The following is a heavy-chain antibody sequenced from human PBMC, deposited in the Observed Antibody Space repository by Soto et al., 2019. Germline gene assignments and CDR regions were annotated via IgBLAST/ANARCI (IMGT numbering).Heavy chain of an antibody. J-gene: IGHJ4*02. CDR3: AKAPYDSSGPLDY. CDR2: ISWNSGSI. V-gene: IGHV3-9*01. D-gene: IGHD3-22*01. CDR1: GFTFDDYA. Sequence: QTGGSLRLSCAASGFTFDDYAMHWVRQAPGKGLEWVSGISWNSGSIGYADSVKGRFTISRDNAKNSLYLQLNSLRAEDTALYYCAKAPYDSSGPLDYWGQGTLVTVSS.